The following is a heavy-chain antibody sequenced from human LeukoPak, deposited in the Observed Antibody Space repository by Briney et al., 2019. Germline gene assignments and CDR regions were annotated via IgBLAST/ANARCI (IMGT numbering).Heavy chain of an antibody. Sequence: SETLSLTCTVSGGSISSGGYYWGWIRQHPGKGLEWIGYIYYSGSTYYNPSLKSRVTISVDTSKNQFSLKLSSVTAADTAVYYCARGGYNWNDFDYWGQGTLVTVSS. CDR2: IYYSGST. J-gene: IGHJ4*02. V-gene: IGHV4-31*03. CDR1: GGSISSGGYY. CDR3: ARGGYNWNDFDY. D-gene: IGHD1-1*01.